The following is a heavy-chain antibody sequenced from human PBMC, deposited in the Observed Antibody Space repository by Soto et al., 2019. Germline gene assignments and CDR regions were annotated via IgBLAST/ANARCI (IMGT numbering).Heavy chain of an antibody. J-gene: IGHJ6*02. V-gene: IGHV1-69*01. D-gene: IGHD3-16*01. CDR3: ASANLGPGSLAYCYGMDV. CDR1: GGTFSSYA. CDR2: IIPIFGTA. Sequence: QVQLVQSGAEVKKPGSSVKVSCKASGGTFSSYAISWVRQAPGQGLEWMGGIIPIFGTANYAQKFQGRVTITADESTSTGYRGRGSLRSEDMAVYYCASANLGPGSLAYCYGMDVWGQGTTVTVSS.